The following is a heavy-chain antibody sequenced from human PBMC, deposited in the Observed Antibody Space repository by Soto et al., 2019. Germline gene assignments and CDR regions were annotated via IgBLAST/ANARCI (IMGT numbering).Heavy chain of an antibody. CDR3: ARDVGGGADRMYYYYYYMDV. J-gene: IGHJ6*03. V-gene: IGHV4-4*02. CDR2: IYHSGST. Sequence: QVQLQESGPGLVKPSGTLSLTCAVSSGSISSSNWWSWVHQPPGKGLEWIGEIYHSGSTNYNPSLKSRVTISVDKSKNQFSLKLSSVTAADTAVYYCARDVGGGADRMYYYYYYMDVWGKGTTVTVSS. D-gene: IGHD3-16*01. CDR1: SGSISSSNW.